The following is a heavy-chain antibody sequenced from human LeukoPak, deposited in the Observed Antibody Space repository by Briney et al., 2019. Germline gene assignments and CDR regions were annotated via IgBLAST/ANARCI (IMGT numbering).Heavy chain of an antibody. Sequence: PSETLSLTCTVSGGAISGSPFYWGWFRQPPGRGLEWIGDIYYTGSTYSNPPLKSRVTISADTPKNQFSLKLSSVTAADTAVYYCASGGVVVTGPFDYWGQGILVTVSS. J-gene: IGHJ4*02. D-gene: IGHD2-21*02. V-gene: IGHV4-39*01. CDR3: ASGGVVVTGPFDY. CDR1: GGAISGSPFY. CDR2: IYYTGST.